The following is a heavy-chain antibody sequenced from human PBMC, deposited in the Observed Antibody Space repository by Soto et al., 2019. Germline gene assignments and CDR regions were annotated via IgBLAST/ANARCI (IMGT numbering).Heavy chain of an antibody. CDR3: ASVTRTCISTSCYRYYYGMDV. CDR2: IYYSGST. Sequence: QVQLQESGPGLVKPSETLSLTCTVSGGSVSSGSYYWSWIRQPPGKGLEWIGYIYYSGSTNYNPPLKSRVPISVDTSKNQFSLKLSSVTAADTAVYYCASVTRTCISTSCYRYYYGMDVWGQGTTVTVSS. CDR1: GGSVSSGSYY. D-gene: IGHD2-2*02. J-gene: IGHJ6*02. V-gene: IGHV4-61*01.